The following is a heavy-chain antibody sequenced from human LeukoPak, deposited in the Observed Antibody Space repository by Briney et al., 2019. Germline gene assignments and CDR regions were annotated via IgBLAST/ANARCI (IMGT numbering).Heavy chain of an antibody. CDR2: IYYSGST. CDR1: GGSICTSSYY. D-gene: IGHD6-19*01. CDR3: ARDQGRWLVRTFDY. Sequence: PSETLSLTCTVSGGSICTSSYYWGWIRQPPGKGLEWIGNIYYSGSTCYNPSLKSRVTISVDTSKNQFSLKLSSVTAADTAVYYCARDQGRWLVRTFDYWGQGTLVTVSS. J-gene: IGHJ4*02. V-gene: IGHV4-39*07.